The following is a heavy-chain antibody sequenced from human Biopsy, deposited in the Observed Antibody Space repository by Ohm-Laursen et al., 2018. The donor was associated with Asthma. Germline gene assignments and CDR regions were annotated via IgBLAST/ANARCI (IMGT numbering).Heavy chain of an antibody. CDR3: ARTFHFWSPYHAEHYQL. D-gene: IGHD3-3*02. V-gene: IGHV3-7*01. J-gene: IGHJ1*01. CDR2: IKHDGSEK. CDR1: GFTFGDYW. Sequence: SLRLSCTASGFTFGDYWMSWVRQVLGKGLEWVANIKHDGSEKNHVDSLKGRFTISRDNAKNSLYLQMNSLRAEDTAVYYCARTFHFWSPYHAEHYQLWGQGTLVTVS.